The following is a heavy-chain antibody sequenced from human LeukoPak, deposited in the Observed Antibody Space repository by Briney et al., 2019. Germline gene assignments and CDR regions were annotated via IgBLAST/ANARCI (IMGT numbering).Heavy chain of an antibody. J-gene: IGHJ4*02. Sequence: SETLSLTCTVSGGSISSYYWSWIRQPAGKGLEWIGRIHASGSTNYNSSLKSRVTISVDTSKNQFSLKLSSVTAADTAVYYCARGDTAMVIDYWGQGTLVTVSS. CDR2: IHASGST. CDR3: ARGDTAMVIDY. D-gene: IGHD5-18*01. V-gene: IGHV4-4*07. CDR1: GGSISSYY.